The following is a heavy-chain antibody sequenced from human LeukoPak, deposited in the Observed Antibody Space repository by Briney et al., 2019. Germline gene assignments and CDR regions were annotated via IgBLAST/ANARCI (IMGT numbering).Heavy chain of an antibody. V-gene: IGHV1-8*03. D-gene: IGHD3-10*01. Sequence: GASVKVSCKASGYTFTGYYMHWVRQAPGQGLEWMGWMNPNSGNTGYAQKFQGRVTITRNTSISTAYMELRSLRSDDTAVYYCARDPRLLWFGELSSEPLISVWFDPWGQGTLVTVSS. CDR1: GYTFTGYY. CDR3: ARDPRLLWFGELSSEPLISVWFDP. J-gene: IGHJ5*02. CDR2: MNPNSGNT.